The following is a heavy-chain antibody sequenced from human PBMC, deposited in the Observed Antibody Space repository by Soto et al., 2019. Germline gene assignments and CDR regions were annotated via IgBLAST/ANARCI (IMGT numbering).Heavy chain of an antibody. Sequence: PGGSLRLSCAASGFTLSSYWMSWVRQAPGKGLEWVANIKQDGSEKYYVDSVKGRFTISRDNAKNSLYLQMNSLRAEDTAVYYCARSSGAAFDYWGQGSLVTVSS. J-gene: IGHJ4*02. CDR2: IKQDGSEK. CDR1: GFTLSSYW. D-gene: IGHD3-16*01. V-gene: IGHV3-7*01. CDR3: ARSSGAAFDY.